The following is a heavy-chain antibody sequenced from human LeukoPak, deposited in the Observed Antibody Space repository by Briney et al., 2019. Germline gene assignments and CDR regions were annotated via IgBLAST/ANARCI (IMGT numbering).Heavy chain of an antibody. CDR1: GGSFSGYY. Sequence: SETLSLTCAVYGGSFSGYYWSWIRQPPGKGLEGSGEINHSGSTKYNPSLKSRVTISVDTSKNQFSLKLSSVTAADTAVYYCAAVYYDFWSEGFDIWGQGTVVTVS. D-gene: IGHD3-3*01. CDR3: AAVYYDFWSEGFDI. V-gene: IGHV4-34*01. J-gene: IGHJ3*02. CDR2: INHSGST.